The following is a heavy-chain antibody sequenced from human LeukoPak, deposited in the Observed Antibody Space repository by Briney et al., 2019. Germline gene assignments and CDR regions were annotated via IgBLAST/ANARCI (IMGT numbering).Heavy chain of an antibody. V-gene: IGHV4-38-2*02. CDR1: GYSISSGYY. CDR2: IYHSGST. D-gene: IGHD5-18*01. J-gene: IGHJ4*02. Sequence: SETLSLTCTVSGYSISSGYYWGWIRQPPGKGLEWIGSIYHSGSTYYNPSLKSRVTISVDTSKNQFSLKLSSVTAADTAVHYCAKVDTAMVLDNYYFDYWGQGTLVTVSS. CDR3: AKVDTAMVLDNYYFDY.